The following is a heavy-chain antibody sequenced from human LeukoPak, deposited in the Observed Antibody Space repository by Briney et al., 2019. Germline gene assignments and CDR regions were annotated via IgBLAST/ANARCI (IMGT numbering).Heavy chain of an antibody. CDR1: GGSISSYY. V-gene: IGHV4-59*01. D-gene: IGHD5-18*01. Sequence: SETLSLTCTVSGGSISSYYWSWIQQPPGKGLEWIGYIYYSGSTNYNPSLKSRVTISVDTSKNQFSLKLSSVTAADTAVYYCARGGSYGYRYFDYWGQGTLVTVSS. J-gene: IGHJ4*02. CDR2: IYYSGST. CDR3: ARGGSYGYRYFDY.